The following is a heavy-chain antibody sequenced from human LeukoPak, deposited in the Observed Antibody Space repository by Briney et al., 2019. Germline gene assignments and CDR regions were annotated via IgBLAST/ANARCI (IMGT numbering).Heavy chain of an antibody. V-gene: IGHV1-69*06. Sequence: SVKVSCKASGGTFSSYAISWVRQAPGQGLEWMGGIIPIFDRPNYAQKFEGRVTITADKSTNTTYMEIRSLTSDDTAVYYCARDAQWELRALDVWGRGTMVIVSS. J-gene: IGHJ3*01. D-gene: IGHD1-26*01. CDR2: IIPIFDRP. CDR1: GGTFSSYA. CDR3: ARDAQWELRALDV.